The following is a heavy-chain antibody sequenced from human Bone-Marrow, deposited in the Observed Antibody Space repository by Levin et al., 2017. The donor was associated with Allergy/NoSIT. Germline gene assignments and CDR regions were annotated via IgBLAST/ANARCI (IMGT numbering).Heavy chain of an antibody. D-gene: IGHD3-10*01. CDR1: GFAFSNYW. Sequence: GGSLRLSCAASGFAFSNYWMHWVRQASGKGLVWVSRINRGGTSTTYADSVKGRFTISRDNAKNTLYLQMNSLRAEDTAVYYCARDPFAYNFGSGSYLDYWGQGTLVSVSS. CDR2: INRGGTST. CDR3: ARDPFAYNFGSGSYLDY. V-gene: IGHV3-74*01. J-gene: IGHJ4*02.